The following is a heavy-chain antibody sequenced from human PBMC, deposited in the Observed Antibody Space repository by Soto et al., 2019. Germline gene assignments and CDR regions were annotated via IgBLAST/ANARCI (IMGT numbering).Heavy chain of an antibody. CDR2: ISGSGGST. V-gene: IGHV3-23*01. D-gene: IGHD3-3*01. J-gene: IGHJ6*03. CDR1: GFAFSSYA. Sequence: PGGSLRLSCAASGFAFSSYAMSWVRQAPGKGLEWVSAISGSGGSTYYADSVKGRFTISRDNSKNTLYLQMNSLRAEDTAVYYCAKVDRDFLRCYYQVPYHYHMEAGGQGTTAPVSS. CDR3: AKVDRDFLRCYYQVPYHYHMEA.